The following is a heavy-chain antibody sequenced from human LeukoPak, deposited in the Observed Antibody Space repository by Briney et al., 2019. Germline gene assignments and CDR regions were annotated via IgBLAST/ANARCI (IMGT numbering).Heavy chain of an antibody. Sequence: ASVKASCKASGYTFIAYYVHWVRQAPGQGLEWMGRINPNSGGTNYAQKFQGRVTMTRDTSITTAYMELSRLRSDDTAVYYCARRGSGYFDSREAFNLWGQGTMVIVSS. CDR3: ARRGSGYFDSREAFNL. D-gene: IGHD3-22*01. V-gene: IGHV1-2*06. J-gene: IGHJ3*01. CDR1: GYTFIAYY. CDR2: INPNSGGT.